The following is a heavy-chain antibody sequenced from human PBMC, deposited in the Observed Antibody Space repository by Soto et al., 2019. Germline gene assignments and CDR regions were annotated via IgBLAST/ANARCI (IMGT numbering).Heavy chain of an antibody. CDR1: GGTFSSYA. J-gene: IGHJ5*02. D-gene: IGHD3-10*01. V-gene: IGHV1-69*13. CDR3: ARGHGSGSYYTWFDP. Sequence: GASVKVSCKASGGTFSSYAISWVRQAPGQGLEWMGGIIPIFGTANYAQKFQGRVTITADESTSTAYMELSSLRSEDTAVYYCARGHGSGSYYTWFDPWGQGTLVTVS. CDR2: IIPIFGTA.